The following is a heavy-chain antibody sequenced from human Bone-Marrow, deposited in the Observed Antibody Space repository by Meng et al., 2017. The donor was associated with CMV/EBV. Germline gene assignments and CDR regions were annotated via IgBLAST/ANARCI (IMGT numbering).Heavy chain of an antibody. V-gene: IGHV3-7*01. CDR2: IKQDGSEK. J-gene: IGHJ4*02. D-gene: IGHD2-2*01. CDR1: GFTFSSYW. CDR3: ARDSYCSSTSCGRGGVHY. Sequence: GESLKISCAASGFTFSSYWMSWVRQAPGKGLEWVANIKQDGSEKYYVDSVKGRFTISRDNAKNSLYLQMNSLRAEDTAVYYCARDSYCSSTSCGRGGVHYWGQRTLVTVSS.